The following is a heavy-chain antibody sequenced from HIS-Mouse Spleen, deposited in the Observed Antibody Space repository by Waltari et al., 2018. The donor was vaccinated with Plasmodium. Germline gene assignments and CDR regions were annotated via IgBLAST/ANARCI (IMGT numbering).Heavy chain of an antibody. CDR2: INARSGGT. Sequence: QVQLVQSGAEVKKPGASVKVSCKASGYTFTGYYMHWVRQAPGQGLEGRGGINARSGGTNDEQKFQGRGTMTRDTSISTAYMELSRLRSDDTAVYYCARVLGYKAAAGTFVEYFQHWGQGTLVTVSS. CDR1: GYTFTGYY. J-gene: IGHJ1*01. D-gene: IGHD6-13*01. CDR3: ARVLGYKAAAGTFVEYFQH. V-gene: IGHV1-2*02.